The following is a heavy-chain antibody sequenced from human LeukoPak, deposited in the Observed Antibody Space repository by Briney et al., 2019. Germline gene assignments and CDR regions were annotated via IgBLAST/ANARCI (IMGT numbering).Heavy chain of an antibody. CDR3: AKKLYYYDSSAFNWFDP. CDR2: INSDGSST. CDR1: GFTFSSYW. Sequence: GGSLRLSCAASGFTFSSYWMHWVRQAPGKGPVWVSRINSDGSSTTYADSVKGRFTISRDNSKNTLYLQMNSLRAEDTAVYYCAKKLYYYDSSAFNWFDPWGQGTLVTVSS. D-gene: IGHD3-22*01. V-gene: IGHV3-74*01. J-gene: IGHJ5*02.